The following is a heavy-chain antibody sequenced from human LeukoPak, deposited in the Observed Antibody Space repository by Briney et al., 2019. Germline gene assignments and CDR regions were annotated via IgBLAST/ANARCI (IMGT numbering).Heavy chain of an antibody. J-gene: IGHJ4*02. V-gene: IGHV3-33*01. CDR1: GFTFSNYG. D-gene: IGHD3-10*01. Sequence: GRSLRLSCAAPGFTFSNYGMHWVRQAPGKGLEWVAVIWYDGSNQYYADSVKGRFTISRDNSKNTLYLQMNSLRAEDTAVYYCARDYYGSETHIDYWGQGTLVTVSS. CDR3: ARDYYGSETHIDY. CDR2: IWYDGSNQ.